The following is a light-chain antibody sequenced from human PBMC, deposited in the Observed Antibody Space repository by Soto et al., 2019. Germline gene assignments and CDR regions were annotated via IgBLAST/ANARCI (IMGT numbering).Light chain of an antibody. CDR2: GNS. V-gene: IGLV1-40*01. CDR1: SSNIGAGYD. CDR3: QAYDSSMSGHVV. J-gene: IGLJ2*01. Sequence: QSVLTQPPSVSGAPGQRVTISCTGSSSNIGAGYDVHWYQPLPGTAPKLLIYGNSNRPSGVPDRFSGSKSCTSASLAITGLQAEDEADYYCQAYDSSMSGHVVFGGGTKLTVL.